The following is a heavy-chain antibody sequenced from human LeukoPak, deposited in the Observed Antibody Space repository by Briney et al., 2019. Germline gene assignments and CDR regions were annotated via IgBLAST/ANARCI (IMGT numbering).Heavy chain of an antibody. J-gene: IGHJ1*01. V-gene: IGHV3-30*03. CDR1: GFTFSSYA. CDR2: ISFDGNDK. CDR3: ARDRLPGYSDSRGDHAECFQY. Sequence: GGSLRLSCAASGFTFSSYAMSWIRQAPGKGLEWVSVISFDGNDKYYADSVRGRFTISRDNSKNTLYLQLNSLRAEDTAVYYCARDRLPGYSDSRGDHAECFQYWGQGTLVIVSS. D-gene: IGHD3-22*01.